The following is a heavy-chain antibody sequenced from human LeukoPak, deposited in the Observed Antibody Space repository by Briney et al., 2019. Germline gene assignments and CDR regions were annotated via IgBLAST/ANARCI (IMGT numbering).Heavy chain of an antibody. CDR3: ATRPDIAAAGPGWFDP. Sequence: SETLSLTCAVYGGSFSGYYWSWIRQPPGKGLEWIGEINHSGSTNYNPSLKSRVTISVDTSKNQFSLKLSSVTAADTAVYYCATRPDIAAAGPGWFDPWGQGTLVTVSS. V-gene: IGHV4-34*01. J-gene: IGHJ5*02. CDR1: GGSFSGYY. D-gene: IGHD6-13*01. CDR2: INHSGST.